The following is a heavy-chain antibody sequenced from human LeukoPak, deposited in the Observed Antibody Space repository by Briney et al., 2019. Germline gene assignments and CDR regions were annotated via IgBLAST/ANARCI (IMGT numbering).Heavy chain of an antibody. CDR3: ARDRKSYYDSRKAHYFDY. CDR2: IYYSGST. J-gene: IGHJ4*02. D-gene: IGHD3-22*01. V-gene: IGHV4-30-4*08. Sequence: SETLSLTCTVSGGSISSGDYYWIWIRQPPGKGLEWIGYIYYSGSTYYNPSLKSRVTISVDTSKNQFSLKLSSVTAADTAVYYCARDRKSYYDSRKAHYFDYWGQGTLVTVSS. CDR1: GGSISSGDYY.